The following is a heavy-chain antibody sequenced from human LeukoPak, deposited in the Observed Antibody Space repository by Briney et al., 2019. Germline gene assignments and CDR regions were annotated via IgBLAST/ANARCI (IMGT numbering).Heavy chain of an antibody. Sequence: SVKVSCKASGGTFSSYAISWVRQASGQGLEWMGRIIPILGIANYAQKFQGRVTITADKSTSTAYMELSSLRSEDTAVYYCVRDLMTTQTWDFDYWGQGTLVSVSS. CDR3: VRDLMTTQTWDFDY. CDR2: IIPILGIA. V-gene: IGHV1-69*04. D-gene: IGHD3-16*01. J-gene: IGHJ4*02. CDR1: GGTFSSYA.